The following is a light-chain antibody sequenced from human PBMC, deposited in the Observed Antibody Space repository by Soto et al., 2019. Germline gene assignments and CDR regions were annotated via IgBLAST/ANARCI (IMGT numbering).Light chain of an antibody. V-gene: IGKV3-20*01. CDR1: QSVSSSY. J-gene: IGKJ5*01. CDR3: EQDGSSPPVA. CDR2: GAS. Sequence: EIVLTQSPGTLSLSPGERATLSCRASQSVSSSYLAWYHQKPGQAPRLLLYGASSRATGIPDRFSGSGSGTDFTLATSRLEPEDFAVYYCEQDGSSPPVAFGQGTRLEIK.